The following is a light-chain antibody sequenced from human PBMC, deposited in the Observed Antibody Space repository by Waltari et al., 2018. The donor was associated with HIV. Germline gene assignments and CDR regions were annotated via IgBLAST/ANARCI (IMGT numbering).Light chain of an antibody. CDR2: SND. Sequence: QSVLTQPPSASGTPGQRVTISCSGRSSNIGSNYVNWYQQLPGTAPKLLIYSNDQRPSGVPDRFSGSKSGTSASLAISRLQSGDEADYYCAAWDDSLNGPVFGGGTKLTVL. V-gene: IGLV1-44*01. CDR1: SSNIGSNY. J-gene: IGLJ2*01. CDR3: AAWDDSLNGPV.